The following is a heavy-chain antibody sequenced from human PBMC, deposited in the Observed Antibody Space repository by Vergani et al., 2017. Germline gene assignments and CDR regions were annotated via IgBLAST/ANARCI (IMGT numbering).Heavy chain of an antibody. CDR1: GFTFSSYA. Sequence: QVQLVESGGGVVQPGGSLRLSCAASGFTFSSYAMHWVRQAPGKGLEWVAVISYDGSNKYYADSVKGRFTISRDNSKNTLYLQMNSLRAEDTAVYYCARDRRVIAAAGAGDAFDIWGQGTMVTVSS. D-gene: IGHD6-13*01. CDR3: ARDRRVIAAAGAGDAFDI. J-gene: IGHJ3*02. V-gene: IGHV3-30*01. CDR2: ISYDGSNK.